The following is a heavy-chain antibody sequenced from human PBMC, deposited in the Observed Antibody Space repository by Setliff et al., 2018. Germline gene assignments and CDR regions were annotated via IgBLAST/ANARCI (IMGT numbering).Heavy chain of an antibody. J-gene: IGHJ4*02. CDR3: ARGYYNFLSGYYTPYYFDY. D-gene: IGHD3-3*01. CDR1: GGSIRNYY. V-gene: IGHV4-59*01. CDR2: IYYSGNT. Sequence: LSLTCTVSGGSIRNYYWSWIRQPPGKGLEWIGYIYYSGNTNYNPSLKSRVTISVDTSKNQFSLKLSSVTAADTAVYFCARGYYNFLSGYYTPYYFDYWGQGTLVAVSS.